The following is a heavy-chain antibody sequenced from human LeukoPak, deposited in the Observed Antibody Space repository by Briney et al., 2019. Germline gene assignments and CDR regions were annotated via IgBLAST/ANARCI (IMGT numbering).Heavy chain of an antibody. CDR2: IYYSGTT. D-gene: IGHD6-13*01. CDR1: GGSISNYY. J-gene: IGHJ1*01. V-gene: IGHV4-59*08. Sequence: SETLSLTCTVSGGSISNYYWSWIRQPPGKGLEWIGYIYYSGTTNYNPSLKSRVTISVDTSKNQFSLKLSSVTAADTAVYYCARGASDSSSWYRYFQHWGQGTLVTVSS. CDR3: ARGASDSSSWYRYFQH.